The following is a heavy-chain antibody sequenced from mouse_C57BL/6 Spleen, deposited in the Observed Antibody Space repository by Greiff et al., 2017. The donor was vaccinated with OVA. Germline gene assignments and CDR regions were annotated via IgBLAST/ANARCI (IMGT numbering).Heavy chain of an antibody. CDR1: GYTFTSYW. CDR3: ARDYGSSYRYFDV. D-gene: IGHD1-1*01. CDR2: IHPNSGST. Sequence: QVQLQQPGAELVKPGASVKLSCKASGYTFTSYWMHWVKQRPGQGLEWIGMIHPNSGSTKYNEKFKSKATLTVDKSSSTAYMQLSSLTSEDSAVYYCARDYGSSYRYFDVWGTGTTVTVSS. V-gene: IGHV1-64*01. J-gene: IGHJ1*03.